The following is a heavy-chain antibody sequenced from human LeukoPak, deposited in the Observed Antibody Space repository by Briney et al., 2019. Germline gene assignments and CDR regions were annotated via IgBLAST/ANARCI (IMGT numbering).Heavy chain of an antibody. CDR1: GGSISSSSYY. Sequence: SETLSLTCIVSGGSISSSSYYWGWIRQPPGKGLEWIGGIYYSGSTYYNPSLKSRVTISVDTSKNQFSLKLSSVTAADTAVYYCARQLQNYDFWTRRAYNWFDPWGQGTLVTVSS. D-gene: IGHD3-3*01. J-gene: IGHJ5*02. CDR2: IYYSGST. CDR3: ARQLQNYDFWTRRAYNWFDP. V-gene: IGHV4-39*01.